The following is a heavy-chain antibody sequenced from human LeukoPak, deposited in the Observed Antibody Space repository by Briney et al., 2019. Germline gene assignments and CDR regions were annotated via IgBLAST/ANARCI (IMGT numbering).Heavy chain of an antibody. CDR3: ARVHGGYNWFDP. Sequence: ASVKVSCKASGYTITNYHMHWVRQAPGQGLEWMGIINPRDGSTGYAQKIQGRVTMARDTSTSTVYMELSSLRSEDTAVYYCARVHGGYNWFDPWGQGTLVTVSS. V-gene: IGHV1-46*01. CDR2: INPRDGST. D-gene: IGHD2-15*01. CDR1: GYTITNYH. J-gene: IGHJ5*02.